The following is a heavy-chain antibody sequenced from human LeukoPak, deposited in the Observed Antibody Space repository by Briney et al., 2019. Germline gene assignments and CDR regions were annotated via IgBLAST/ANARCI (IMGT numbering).Heavy chain of an antibody. D-gene: IGHD6-19*01. CDR3: AKSSSGWYTFDY. V-gene: IGHV3-23*01. CDR2: ISASGGTT. Sequence: GESLTLSCAASGCTFSSYAMSWVRQAPGKGQEWVSAISASGGTTNYADSVKGRFTISRDSSKNTLYLQMNSLRAEDTAVYKCAKSSSGWYTFDYWGQGTLVTVSS. CDR1: GCTFSSYA. J-gene: IGHJ4*02.